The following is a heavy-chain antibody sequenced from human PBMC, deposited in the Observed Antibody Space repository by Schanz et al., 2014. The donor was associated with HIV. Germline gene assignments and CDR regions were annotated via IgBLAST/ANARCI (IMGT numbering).Heavy chain of an antibody. V-gene: IGHV3-53*01. CDR3: ARVRDTYYYDSSSYYLDY. CDR1: GFTVSSNY. Sequence: EVQLVESGGGLIQPGGSLRLSCAASGFTVSSNYMSWVRQAPGKGLEWVSVIYSGGSTNYAHSVKGRFTISRDNSKNTLYLQMNSLRAEDTAVYYCARVRDTYYYDSSSYYLDYWGQGTLVTVSS. CDR2: IYSGGST. D-gene: IGHD3-22*01. J-gene: IGHJ4*02.